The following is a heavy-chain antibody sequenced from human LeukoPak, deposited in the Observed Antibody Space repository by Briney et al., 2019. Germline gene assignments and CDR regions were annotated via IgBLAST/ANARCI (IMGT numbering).Heavy chain of an antibody. D-gene: IGHD6-13*01. J-gene: IGHJ1*01. CDR1: GFTFDDYA. V-gene: IGHV3-43*02. CDR3: AKDIDSSWYAEYFQH. Sequence: GGSLRLSCAASGFTFDDYAMHWGRQAPGKGLEWVSLISGDGGRTYSANSVKGRFTISRDNSKNSLYLQMNSLRTEDTAFYYCAKDIDSSWYAEYFQHWGQGSLFTV. CDR2: ISGDGGRT.